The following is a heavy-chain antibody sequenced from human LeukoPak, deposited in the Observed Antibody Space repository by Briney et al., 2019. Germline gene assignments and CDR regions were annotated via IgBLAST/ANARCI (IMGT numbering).Heavy chain of an antibody. CDR1: GYTFTSYA. Sequence: ASVKVSCKASGYTFTSYAISWVRQAPGQGLEWMGWISADNGNTDYAQRFQGRVTMTTDTSTSTAYMELSRLRSDDPAVYYCARGSIVGATFDYFDYWGQGTLVTVSS. CDR3: ARGSIVGATFDYFDY. CDR2: ISADNGNT. D-gene: IGHD1-26*01. J-gene: IGHJ4*02. V-gene: IGHV1-18*01.